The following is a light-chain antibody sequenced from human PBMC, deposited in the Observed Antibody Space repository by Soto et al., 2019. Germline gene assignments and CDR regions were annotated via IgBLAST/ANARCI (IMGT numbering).Light chain of an antibody. CDR1: SSNIGSNT. Sequence: QSVLTQPPSASGTPGQRVTISCSGSSSNIGSNTVNWYQQLPGTAPKLLIHSNNQRPSGVPDRFSGSKSGTSASLAISGLQFEDEADYYCAAWDDSLNGVVFGGGTKLTVL. J-gene: IGLJ2*01. CDR2: SNN. V-gene: IGLV1-44*01. CDR3: AAWDDSLNGVV.